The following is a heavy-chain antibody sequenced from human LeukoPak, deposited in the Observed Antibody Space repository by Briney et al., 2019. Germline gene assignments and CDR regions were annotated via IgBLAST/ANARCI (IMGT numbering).Heavy chain of an antibody. CDR1: GFTFSDYY. V-gene: IGHV3-11*04. Sequence: GGSLRLSCAASGFTFSDYYMSWIRQAPGKGLEWVSYISSSGSTIYYADSVKGRFTISRENAKNSLYLQMNSLRAGDTAVYYCARTRSGWRKNPQHRGSFDYWGQGTLVTVSS. CDR3: ARTRSGWRKNPQHRGSFDY. D-gene: IGHD1-26*01. CDR2: ISSSGSTI. J-gene: IGHJ4*02.